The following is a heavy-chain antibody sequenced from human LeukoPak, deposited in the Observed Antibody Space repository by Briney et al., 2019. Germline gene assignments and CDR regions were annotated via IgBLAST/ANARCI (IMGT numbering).Heavy chain of an antibody. CDR2: INHSGTA. CDR1: GGSFSGYS. J-gene: IGHJ1*01. Sequence: SETLSLTCAVYGGSFSGYSWNWIRQPPGKAPEWIGDINHSGTANYDPSLESRVTLSVDTSKKQISLNLKSVTAADTAVYYCGRNFEASSNWYIQYWGQGSLVTVSS. D-gene: IGHD2-2*01. CDR3: GRNFEASSNWYIQY. V-gene: IGHV4-34*01.